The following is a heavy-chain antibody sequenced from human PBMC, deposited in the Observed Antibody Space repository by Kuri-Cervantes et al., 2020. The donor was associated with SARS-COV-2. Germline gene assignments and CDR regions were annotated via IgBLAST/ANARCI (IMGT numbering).Heavy chain of an antibody. D-gene: IGHD3-3*01. Sequence: ASVKVFCKASGYTFTSYGISWVRQAPGQGLEWMGWISAYNGNTNYAQKLQGRVTMTTGTSTSTAYMELRSLRSDDTAVYYCARGRLRFLEWLAYYFDYWGQGTLVTVSS. CDR1: GYTFTSYG. J-gene: IGHJ4*02. CDR3: ARGRLRFLEWLAYYFDY. CDR2: ISAYNGNT. V-gene: IGHV1-18*01.